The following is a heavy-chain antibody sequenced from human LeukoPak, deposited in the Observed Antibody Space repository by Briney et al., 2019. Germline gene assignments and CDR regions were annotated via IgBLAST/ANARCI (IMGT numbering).Heavy chain of an antibody. V-gene: IGHV3-53*01. CDR2: IYSGGST. CDR1: GFTVSSNY. D-gene: IGHD3-16*01. CDR3: ARVVVGWGFHYYYYMDV. Sequence: GGSLRLSCAASGFTVSSNYMSWVRQAPGKGLEWVSVIYSGGSTYYADSVKGRFTISRDNSKNTLYLQMNSLRAEDTAVYYCARVVVGWGFHYYYYMDVWGKGTTVTVSS. J-gene: IGHJ6*03.